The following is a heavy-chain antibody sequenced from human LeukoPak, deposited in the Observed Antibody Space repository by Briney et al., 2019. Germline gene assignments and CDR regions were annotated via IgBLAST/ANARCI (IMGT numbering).Heavy chain of an antibody. V-gene: IGHV1-24*01. CDR2: FDPEDDER. Sequence: ASVKVSCKVSGYTLTELAIHWVRQAPGKGLEWMGSFDPEDDERIYAQKFQGGLTMTEDTSTDTAYMDLSSLTSEDTAVYYCARGRTAMVRGVIHKAPFDYWGQGTLVTVSS. D-gene: IGHD3-10*01. J-gene: IGHJ4*02. CDR1: GYTLTELA. CDR3: ARGRTAMVRGVIHKAPFDY.